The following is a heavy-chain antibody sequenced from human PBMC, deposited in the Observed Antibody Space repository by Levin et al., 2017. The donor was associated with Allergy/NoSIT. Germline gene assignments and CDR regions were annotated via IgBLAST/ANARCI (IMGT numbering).Heavy chain of an antibody. J-gene: IGHJ6*02. CDR2: IYYSGST. CDR3: SRGGTSWPYYYGMDV. D-gene: IGHD2-2*01. CDR1: GGSISSYY. V-gene: IGHV4-59*01. Sequence: PSETLSLTCTVSGGSISSYYWSWIRQPPGKGLEWIGYIYYSGSTNYNPSLKSRVTISVDTSKNQFSLKLSSVTAADTAVYYCSRGGTSWPYYYGMDVWGQGTTVTVSS.